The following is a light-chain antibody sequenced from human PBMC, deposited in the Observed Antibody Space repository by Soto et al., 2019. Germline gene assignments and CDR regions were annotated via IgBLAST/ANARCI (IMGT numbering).Light chain of an antibody. J-gene: IGLJ1*01. CDR1: SSDVGGYNY. Sequence: QSALTQPASVSGSPGQSITISCTGTSSDVGGYNYVSWYQQHPGKAPKLMIYEVSKPPSGVSNRFSGSKSGNTASLTISGVQHEDEAAYYCSSYTTSSTLYVFGTGTKLTVL. V-gene: IGLV2-14*01. CDR2: EVS. CDR3: SSYTTSSTLYV.